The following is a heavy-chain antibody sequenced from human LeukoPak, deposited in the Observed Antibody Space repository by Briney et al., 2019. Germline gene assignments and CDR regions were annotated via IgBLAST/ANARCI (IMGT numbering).Heavy chain of an antibody. CDR2: IYYSGST. J-gene: IGHJ4*02. Sequence: SETLSLTCTVSGGSISSYYWSWIRQPPGKGLEWIGYIYYSGSTNYNPSLKSRVTISVDTSKNQFSLKLSSVTAADTAVYYCARDSAFLAFDYLGQGTLVTVSS. CDR3: ARDSAFLAFDY. CDR1: GGSISSYY. D-gene: IGHD2/OR15-2a*01. V-gene: IGHV4-59*01.